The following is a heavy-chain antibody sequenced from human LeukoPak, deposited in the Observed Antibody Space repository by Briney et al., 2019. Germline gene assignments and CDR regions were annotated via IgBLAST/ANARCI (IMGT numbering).Heavy chain of an antibody. Sequence: SETLSLTCAVYGGSFSGYYWSWIRQPPGKGLEWIGEINHSGSTNYNPSLKSRVTISVDTSKNQFSLKLSSVTAADTAVYYCARVDPDSSSTLEVFDYWGQGTLVTVSS. V-gene: IGHV4-34*01. CDR1: GGSFSGYY. CDR2: INHSGST. D-gene: IGHD6-6*01. CDR3: ARVDPDSSSTLEVFDY. J-gene: IGHJ4*02.